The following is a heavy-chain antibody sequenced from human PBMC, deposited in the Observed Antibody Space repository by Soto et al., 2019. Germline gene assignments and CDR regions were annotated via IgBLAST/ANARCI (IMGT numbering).Heavy chain of an antibody. Sequence: QVQLQQRGAGLLKPSETLSLTCAVYGGSLSGYYWSWIRQPPGKALEWIGEFNHSGDTNYNPSLKSRVSISADTSKNEVFLNLSSVTAADTAMYYCARHHVRGRTIAGAAEFWGQRTLVTVSS. V-gene: IGHV4-34*01. J-gene: IGHJ4*02. CDR2: FNHSGDT. CDR1: GGSLSGYY. CDR3: ARHHVRGRTIAGAAEF. D-gene: IGHD1-26*01.